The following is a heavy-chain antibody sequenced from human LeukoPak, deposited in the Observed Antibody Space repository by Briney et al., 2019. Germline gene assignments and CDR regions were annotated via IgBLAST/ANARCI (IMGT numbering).Heavy chain of an antibody. V-gene: IGHV3-73*01. D-gene: IGHD5-12*01. CDR1: GFTFSDSA. CDR3: TRWPLNGPPFDC. CDR2: VRSKANAYAT. Sequence: GGSLRLSCVGSGFTFSDSAIHWVRLAPGKGLEWVGRVRSKANAYATTYPASMKGRFTISREESKNTTYLQMNSLKTEDTAVYLCTRWPLNGPPFDCWGQGTLVTVSS. J-gene: IGHJ4*02.